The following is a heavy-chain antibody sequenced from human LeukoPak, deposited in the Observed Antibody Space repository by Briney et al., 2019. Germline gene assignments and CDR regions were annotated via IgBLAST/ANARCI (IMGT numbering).Heavy chain of an antibody. CDR1: GFTFSSYD. CDR3: AKLGSSWYYFDY. Sequence: GGSLRLACAASGFTFSSYDMMWVRQAPGKGLEWVSDISGSGGITNYADSVKGRFIISRDSSKETLDLQMNSLRVEDTAVYYCAKLGSSWYYFDYWGQGTLVTVSS. V-gene: IGHV3-23*01. J-gene: IGHJ4*02. D-gene: IGHD6-13*01. CDR2: ISGSGGIT.